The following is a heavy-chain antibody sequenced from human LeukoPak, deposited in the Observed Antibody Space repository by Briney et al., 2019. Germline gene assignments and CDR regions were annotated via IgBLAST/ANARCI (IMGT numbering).Heavy chain of an antibody. CDR2: INPSGGST. CDR3: ARGYCSSTSCYTEYFQH. CDR1: GYTFTSYY. V-gene: IGHV1-46*01. D-gene: IGHD2-2*02. Sequence: EASVKVSCKASGYTFTSYYMHWVRQAPGQGLEWMGIINPSGGSTSYAQKFQGRVTMTRDMSTSTVYMELSSLRSEDTAVYYCARGYCSSTSCYTEYFQHWGQGTLVTVSS. J-gene: IGHJ1*01.